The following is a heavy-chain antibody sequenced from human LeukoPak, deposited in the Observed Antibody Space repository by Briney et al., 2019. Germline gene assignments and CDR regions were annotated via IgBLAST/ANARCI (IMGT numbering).Heavy chain of an antibody. CDR2: ISDNGGDT. CDR1: GFTFNNYP. J-gene: IGHJ4*02. Sequence: GGSLRLSCAASGFTFNNYPMSWVRQAPGKGLEWVSAISDNGGDTKYADSVKGRFTISRDNAKNSLYLQMNSLRAEDTAVYYCARDHGVITMMNGGDYWGQGTLVTVSS. CDR3: ARDHGVITMMNGGDY. V-gene: IGHV3-21*01. D-gene: IGHD3-22*01.